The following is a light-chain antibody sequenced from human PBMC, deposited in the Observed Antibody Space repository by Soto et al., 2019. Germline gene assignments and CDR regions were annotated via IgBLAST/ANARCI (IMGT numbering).Light chain of an antibody. J-gene: IGKJ2*02. CDR1: QSISSSY. CDR2: GAC. CDR3: QQYGSSPGT. V-gene: IGKV3-20*01. Sequence: EIVLTQSPGTLSLSPGERATLSCRASQSISSSYLAWYQHKPGQAPRLLIYGACNRATGIADRFSGSGSGTDFTLTISRLEPEDFAVYYCQQYGSSPGTFGQGTKLEIK.